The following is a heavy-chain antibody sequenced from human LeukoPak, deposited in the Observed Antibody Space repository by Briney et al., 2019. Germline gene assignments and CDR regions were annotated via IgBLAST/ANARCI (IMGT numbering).Heavy chain of an antibody. CDR2: VYHSGST. CDR3: ARTNAFDI. CDR1: GYSLSDGSY. J-gene: IGHJ3*02. V-gene: IGHV4-38-2*02. Sequence: SETLSLTCTVSGYSLSDGSYWGWIRQPPGKGLEWIGSVYHSGSTYYNPSPKSRVTISLDMSKNQFSLELSSVTAADTAVYHCARTNAFDIWGQGTMVTVSS.